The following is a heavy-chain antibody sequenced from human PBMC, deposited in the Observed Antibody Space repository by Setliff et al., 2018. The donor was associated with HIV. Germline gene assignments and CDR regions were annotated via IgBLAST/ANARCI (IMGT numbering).Heavy chain of an antibody. CDR1: GFTFSNYW. J-gene: IGHJ4*02. V-gene: IGHV3-74*01. CDR3: ARDKGPPPVVHLDY. Sequence: GALRLSCVASGFTFSNYWMHWVRQAPGKGLVWVSRINTDGSSISHADSVKGRFTISRDNAKNSLYLQMNSLRAEDTAMYYCARDKGPPPVVHLDYWGQGTLVTVSS. CDR2: INTDGSSI. D-gene: IGHD3-10*02.